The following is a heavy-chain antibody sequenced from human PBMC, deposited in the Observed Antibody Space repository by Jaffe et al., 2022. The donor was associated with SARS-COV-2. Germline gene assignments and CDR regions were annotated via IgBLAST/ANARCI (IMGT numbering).Heavy chain of an antibody. D-gene: IGHD6-19*01. V-gene: IGHV3-43*01. CDR3: AKELAVAGYYYYYGMDV. Sequence: EVQLVESGGVVVQPGGSLRLSCAASGFTFDDYTMHWVRQAPGKGLEWVSLISWDGGSTYYADSVKGRFTISRDNSKNSLYLQMNSLRTEDTALYYCAKELAVAGYYYYYGMDVWGQGTTVTVSS. CDR1: GFTFDDYT. CDR2: ISWDGGST. J-gene: IGHJ6*02.